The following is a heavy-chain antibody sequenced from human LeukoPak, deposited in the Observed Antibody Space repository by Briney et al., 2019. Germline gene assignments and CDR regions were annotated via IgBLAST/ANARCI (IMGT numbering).Heavy chain of an antibody. J-gene: IGHJ6*03. Sequence: SETLSLTCTVSGGSISSGDYYWSWIRQPPGKGLEWIGYIYYSGSTYYNPSLKSRVTISVDTSKNQFSLKLSSVTAADTAVYYCARAGSGWYDYHYYYMDVWGKGTTVTVSS. CDR3: ARAGSGWYDYHYYYMDV. CDR1: GGSISSGDYY. CDR2: IYYSGST. V-gene: IGHV4-30-4*08. D-gene: IGHD6-19*01.